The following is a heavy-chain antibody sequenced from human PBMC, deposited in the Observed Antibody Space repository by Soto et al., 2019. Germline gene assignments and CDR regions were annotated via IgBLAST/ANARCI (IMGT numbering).Heavy chain of an antibody. D-gene: IGHD3-16*01. V-gene: IGHV4-59*01. CDR2: IYYSGST. J-gene: IGHJ4*02. CDR1: GGSISSYY. CDR3: ARERGTVGDFDY. Sequence: QVQLQESGPGLVKPSETLSLTCTVSGGSISSYYWSWIRQPPGKGLEWIGYIYYSGSTNYNPSLTRRVTISVDTSKNQFSLKLSSVTAADTAVYYCARERGTVGDFDYWGQGTLVTVSS.